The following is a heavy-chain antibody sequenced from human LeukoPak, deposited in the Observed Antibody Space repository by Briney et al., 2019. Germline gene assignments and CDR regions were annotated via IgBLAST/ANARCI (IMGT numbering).Heavy chain of an antibody. CDR3: ARDPHCTNGICYSLPYYDY. V-gene: IGHV1-2*06. CDR2: IYLNSGGT. J-gene: IGHJ4*02. D-gene: IGHD2-8*01. Sequence: ASVTVSCKASGYSFTGYYIHWVRQAPGQGLQWMGRIYLNSGGTNYAQKFQGRVTMTRDTSISTAYMQLSRLRSDDTAVYYCARDPHCTNGICYSLPYYDYWGQGTLVTVSS. CDR1: GYSFTGYY.